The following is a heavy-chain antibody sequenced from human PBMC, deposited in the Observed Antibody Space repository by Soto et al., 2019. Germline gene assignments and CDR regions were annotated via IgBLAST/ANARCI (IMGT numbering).Heavy chain of an antibody. CDR3: ARTFYDSGQYYNSCFDP. V-gene: IGHV4-59*01. Sequence: PSETLSLTCTVFGGSISTYYWNWIRQPPGKGVEWIGSIYHSGSTSYNPSLKSRVTISVDTSKNQFSLKLTSVTAADTAVYYCARTFYDSGQYYNSCFDPWGQGTLVTVSS. CDR1: GGSISTYY. J-gene: IGHJ5*02. D-gene: IGHD3-10*01. CDR2: IYHSGST.